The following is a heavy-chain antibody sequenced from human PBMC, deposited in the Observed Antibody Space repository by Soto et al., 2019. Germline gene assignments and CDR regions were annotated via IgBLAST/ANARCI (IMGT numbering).Heavy chain of an antibody. Sequence: PSVMLCLTCTVSGGYISSGGYYWSWIRQHPGKGLEWIGYIYYSGSTYYNPSLKSRVTISVDTSKNQFSLKLSSVTAADTAVYYCARAVLSYGGLDYWGQGTLVTVSS. D-gene: IGHD4-17*01. CDR3: ARAVLSYGGLDY. CDR2: IYYSGST. V-gene: IGHV4-31*03. J-gene: IGHJ4*02. CDR1: GGYISSGGYY.